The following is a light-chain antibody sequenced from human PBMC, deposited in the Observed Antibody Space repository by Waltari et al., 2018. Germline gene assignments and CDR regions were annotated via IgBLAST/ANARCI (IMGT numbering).Light chain of an antibody. V-gene: IGLV2-11*01. J-gene: IGLJ2*01. CDR1: SSDVGAYNY. CDR3: CSRTGRDSVI. Sequence: QSALTQPRSVSGSPGQSVTISCTGTSSDVGAYNYVTWYQQHPGKAPKLILYEVNNWPSGLPDRFPGSKSGNTASLTISGLQAEDEADYYCCSRTGRDSVIFGGGTKVTVL. CDR2: EVN.